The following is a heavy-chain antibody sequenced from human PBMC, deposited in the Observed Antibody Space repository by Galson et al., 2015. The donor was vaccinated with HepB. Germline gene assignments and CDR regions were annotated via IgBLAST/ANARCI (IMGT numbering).Heavy chain of an antibody. V-gene: IGHV3-21*01. D-gene: IGHD3-10*01. J-gene: IGHJ4*02. CDR1: GFTFSSYS. CDR2: ISSSSSYI. CDR3: ARDFVPVRVVQGVIAGAIDY. Sequence: SLRLSCAASGFTFSSYSMNWVRQAPGKGLEWVSSISSSSSYIYYADSVKGRFTISRDNAKNSLYLQMNSLRAEDTAVYYCARDFVPVRVVQGVIAGAIDYWGQGTRVTVSS.